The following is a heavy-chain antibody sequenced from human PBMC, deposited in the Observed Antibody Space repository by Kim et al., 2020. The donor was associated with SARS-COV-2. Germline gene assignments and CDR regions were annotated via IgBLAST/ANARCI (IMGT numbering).Heavy chain of an antibody. V-gene: IGHV4-30-2*05. J-gene: IGHJ4*02. D-gene: IGHD2-21*02. CDR3: ARGPPIGGGDCYSH. Sequence: NPTLTRRVTISIDTSKNQFSLKLSSVTAEDTAVYYCARGPPIGGGDCYSHWGQGTLVTVSS.